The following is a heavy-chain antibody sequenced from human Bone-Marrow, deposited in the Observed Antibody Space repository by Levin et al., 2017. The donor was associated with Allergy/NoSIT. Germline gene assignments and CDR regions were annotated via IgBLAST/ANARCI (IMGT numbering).Heavy chain of an antibody. J-gene: IGHJ4*02. D-gene: IGHD2-21*02. CDR3: ASGGDYYSVDY. V-gene: IGHV5-51*01. CDR1: GYSFTRYW. CDR2: IYPGDSDL. Sequence: GESLKISCKGSGYSFTRYWIGWVRQMSGKGLEWMGSIYPGDSDLRYSPSFQGQVTISADRSTRTAYLQWSSLKASDSAMYYCASGGDYYSVDYWGQGTLVTVSS.